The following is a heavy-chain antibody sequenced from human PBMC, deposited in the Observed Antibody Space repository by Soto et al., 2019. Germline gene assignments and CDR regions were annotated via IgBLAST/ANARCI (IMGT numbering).Heavy chain of an antibody. Sequence: GGSLRLSCTASGFTFGDYAMSWFRQAPGKGLEWVGFIRSKAYGGTREYAASVKGRFTISRDDSKSIAYLQMNSLKTEDTAVYYCTRDWLEYTMVRGVPSPGAFDIWGQGTMVTVSS. CDR1: GFTFGDYA. D-gene: IGHD3-10*01. V-gene: IGHV3-49*03. J-gene: IGHJ3*02. CDR3: TRDWLEYTMVRGVPSPGAFDI. CDR2: IRSKAYGGTR.